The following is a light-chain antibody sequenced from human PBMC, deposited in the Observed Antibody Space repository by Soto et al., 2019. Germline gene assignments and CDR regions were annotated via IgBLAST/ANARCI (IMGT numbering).Light chain of an antibody. CDR1: QGIRID. CDR3: LQHNSFPRT. V-gene: IGKV1-17*01. Sequence: DIQMTQSPSSLSASVGDRVTITCRASQGIRIDLGWFQQRPGKAPKRLIYGASSLQSGVPSRFSGIESGTEFTPTTTTPQPEDFATYYCLQHNSFPRTFAQGTKVEIK. J-gene: IGKJ1*01. CDR2: GAS.